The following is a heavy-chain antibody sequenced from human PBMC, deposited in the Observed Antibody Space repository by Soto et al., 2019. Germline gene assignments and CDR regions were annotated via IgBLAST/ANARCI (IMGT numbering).Heavy chain of an antibody. CDR2: ITSSGTTT. CDR3: ARDGYSYGYPFAMDV. CDR1: GFTFGTYE. D-gene: IGHD5-18*01. Sequence: VGSLRLSCAASGFTFGTYEMNWVRQAPGKGLEWVSYITSSGTTTYYADSVKGRFTISRDNAKNSLYLQMNSLRAEDTAVYYCARDGYSYGYPFAMDVWGQGTTVTVSS. J-gene: IGHJ6*02. V-gene: IGHV3-48*03.